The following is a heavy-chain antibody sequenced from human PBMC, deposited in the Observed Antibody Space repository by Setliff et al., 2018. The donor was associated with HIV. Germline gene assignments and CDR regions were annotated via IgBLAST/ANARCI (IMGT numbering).Heavy chain of an antibody. D-gene: IGHD3-10*01. Sequence: SETLSLTCTVSGDSIDRTGYYWGWIRQPPGKGLEWIGSIYYNGNTYNKPSLKSRVTVSVDTSKNQFSLKLNSVTAADTAVYYCARHGDSSGWFGAVYYGIDAWGQGTTVTVSS. CDR1: GDSIDRTGYY. CDR3: ARHGDSSGWFGAVYYGIDA. J-gene: IGHJ6*02. V-gene: IGHV4-39*01. CDR2: IYYNGNT.